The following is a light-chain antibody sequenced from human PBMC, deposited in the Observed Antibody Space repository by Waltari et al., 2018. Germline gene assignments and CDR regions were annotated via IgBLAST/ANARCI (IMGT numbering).Light chain of an antibody. Sequence: EVVMTQSPATLSVSPGERVPLSCRASQSVGSNLAWYEQKPGQAPRLLIYAASTRATGIPARFSGSGSGTEFTLTISSLQSEDFAVYYCQQYNNWPPITFGQGTRLEYK. CDR2: AAS. J-gene: IGKJ5*01. V-gene: IGKV3-15*01. CDR3: QQYNNWPPIT. CDR1: QSVGSN.